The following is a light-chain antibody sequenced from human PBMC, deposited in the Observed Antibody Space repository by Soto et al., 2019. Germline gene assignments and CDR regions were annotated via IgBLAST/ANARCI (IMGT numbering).Light chain of an antibody. Sequence: EIVMTQSPATLSVSPGERATLSCRASQGVSSNLAWYQQKPGQAPTLLIYAASTWATGIPARFSGSGSGTEFTLTISSLPSEDFAVYYCQQYNNWWTFGQGTKVDIK. CDR3: QQYNNWWT. V-gene: IGKV3D-15*01. CDR2: AAS. CDR1: QGVSSN. J-gene: IGKJ1*01.